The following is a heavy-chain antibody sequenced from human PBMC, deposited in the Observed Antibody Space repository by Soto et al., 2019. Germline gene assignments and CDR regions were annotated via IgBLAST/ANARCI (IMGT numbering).Heavy chain of an antibody. V-gene: IGHV4-4*07. CDR3: VRDGTKTIRDWFTP. CDR1: GASISGFY. CDR2: IYATGTT. D-gene: IGHD1-1*01. Sequence: PSETLSLTCTVSGASISGFYWRWIRKSAGKGLEWIGRIYATGTTDYNPSLKSRVMMSVDTSKKQFSLKLRSVTAADTAVYYCVRDGTKTIRDWFTPWGQG. J-gene: IGHJ5*02.